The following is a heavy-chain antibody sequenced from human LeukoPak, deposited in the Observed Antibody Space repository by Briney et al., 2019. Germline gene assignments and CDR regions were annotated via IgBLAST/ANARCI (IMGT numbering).Heavy chain of an antibody. J-gene: IGHJ4*02. CDR2: ISGSGTTT. D-gene: IGHD6-19*01. V-gene: IGHV3-23*01. CDR3: ARGKGIAVSSFDS. CDR1: GFTFSSYA. Sequence: GGSLRLSCAASGFTFSSYAMSWVRQAPGKGLEWVSGISGSGTTTYYADSVKGRFTISRDNSKNTMSLQMNSLRAEDTALYYCARGKGIAVSSFDSWGQGTLVTVSS.